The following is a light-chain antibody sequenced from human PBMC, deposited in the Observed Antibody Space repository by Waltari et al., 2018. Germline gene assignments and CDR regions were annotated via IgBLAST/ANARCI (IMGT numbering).Light chain of an antibody. J-gene: IGLJ2*01. V-gene: IGLV1-51*01. CDR3: ATWDRSLSAVV. Sequence: QSVLTQPPSVSAAPGQKVTISCSGCSSNIGNNFVSWFQQFPGTAPKVVISDDDRRPSEIPDRFSGSKSGTSATLGITGLQTGDEADYYCATWDRSLSAVVFGGGTKVTVL. CDR2: DDD. CDR1: SSNIGNNF.